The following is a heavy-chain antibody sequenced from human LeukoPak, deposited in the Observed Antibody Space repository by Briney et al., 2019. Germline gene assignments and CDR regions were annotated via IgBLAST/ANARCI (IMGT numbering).Heavy chain of an antibody. CDR2: IYYSGST. CDR3: ARDRGNYYDSSFFYY. V-gene: IGHV4-59*01. Sequence: SETLSLTCTVSGGSISIYYWSWIRQPPGKGLEWIGYIYYSGSTNYNPSLKSRVTISVDTSKNQFSLKLSSVTAADTAVYYCARDRGNYYDSSFFYYWGQGTLVTVSS. CDR1: GGSISIYY. J-gene: IGHJ4*02. D-gene: IGHD3-22*01.